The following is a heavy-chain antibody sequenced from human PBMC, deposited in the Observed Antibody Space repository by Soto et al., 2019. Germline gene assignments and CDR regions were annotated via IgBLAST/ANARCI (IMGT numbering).Heavy chain of an antibody. V-gene: IGHV1-69*01. J-gene: IGHJ6*02. D-gene: IGHD4-17*01. CDR1: GGTFSSYA. CDR3: ARKSVTTLLNYYYGMDV. CDR2: IIPIFGTA. Sequence: QVQLVQSGAEVKKPGSSVKVSCKASGGTFSSYAINWVRQAPGQGLEWMGGIIPIFGTANYAQKFQGRVTITADESTSTAYMELSSLRSEDTAVYYCARKSVTTLLNYYYGMDVWGQGTTVTVSS.